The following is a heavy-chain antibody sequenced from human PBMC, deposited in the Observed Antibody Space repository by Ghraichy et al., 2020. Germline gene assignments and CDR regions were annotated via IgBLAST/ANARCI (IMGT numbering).Heavy chain of an antibody. D-gene: IGHD2/OR15-2a*01. V-gene: IGHV3-15*01. Sequence: GESLNISCVASGFTFSTAWMTWVRQAPGKGLVWVGRVRSRKDGGTMDYAAPVKGRFTISRDDSKNTLYLQMNGLETEDTAVYYCARAVRINYYYYYVLDVWAKGPRSPSP. J-gene: IGHJ6*02. CDR3: ARAVRINYYYYYVLDV. CDR2: VRSRKDGGTM. CDR1: GFTFSTAW.